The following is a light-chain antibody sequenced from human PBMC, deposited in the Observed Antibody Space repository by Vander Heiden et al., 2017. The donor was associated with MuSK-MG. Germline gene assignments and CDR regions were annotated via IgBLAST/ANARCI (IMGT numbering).Light chain of an antibody. CDR3: QQYNNSWT. V-gene: IGKV3-15*01. Sequence: DIVMTQSPATLSVSPGERATLSCRASQRVSSNLAWYHQKPGPAPLLLIYGASTRANGIPGSCSGSGSGTEFTLTSSSLQSEDFAVYYCQQYNNSWTFGQGTKVEIK. CDR2: GAS. J-gene: IGKJ1*01. CDR1: QRVSSN.